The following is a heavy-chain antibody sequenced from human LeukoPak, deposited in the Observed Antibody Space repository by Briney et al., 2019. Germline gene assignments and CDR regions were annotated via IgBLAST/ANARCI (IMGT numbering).Heavy chain of an antibody. V-gene: IGHV4-30-2*01. CDR2: IYHSGST. J-gene: IGHJ4*02. CDR3: AYGTGPVYPGSHYFDY. Sequence: SETLSLTCTVSGGSISSGGYYWSWIRQPPGKGLEWIGYIYHSGSTYYNPSLKSRVTISVDRSKNQFSLKLSSVTAADTAVYYCAYGTGPVYPGSHYFDYWGQGTLVTVSS. D-gene: IGHD1-1*01. CDR1: GGSISSGGYY.